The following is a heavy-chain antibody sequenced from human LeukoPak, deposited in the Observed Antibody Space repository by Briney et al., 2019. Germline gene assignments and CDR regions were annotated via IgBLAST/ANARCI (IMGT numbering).Heavy chain of an antibody. CDR3: ARAGSGSSGYYYFDY. V-gene: IGHV4-61*02. J-gene: IGHJ4*02. CDR2: IYTSGST. D-gene: IGHD3-22*01. CDR1: GGSISSGSYY. Sequence: MPSETLSLTCTVSGGSISSGSYYWRWLRQPAGKGLEWIGRIYTSGSTNYNPSLKSRVTISVDTSKNQFSLKLSSVTAADTAVYYCARAGSGSSGYYYFDYWGQGTLVTVSS.